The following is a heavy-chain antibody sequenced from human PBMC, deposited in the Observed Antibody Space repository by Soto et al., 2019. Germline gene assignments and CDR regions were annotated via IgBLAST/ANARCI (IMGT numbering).Heavy chain of an antibody. D-gene: IGHD3-22*01. CDR2: IDPSDSQT. CDR3: ARHDSSGSYGMDV. V-gene: IGHV5-10-1*01. CDR1: GYSFAGYW. Sequence: PGESLKISCKGSGYSFAGYWITWVRQKPGKGLEWMGRIDPSDSQTYYSPSFRGHVTISVTKSITTVFLQWSSLRASDTAMYYCARHDSSGSYGMDVWGQGATVTVSS. J-gene: IGHJ6*02.